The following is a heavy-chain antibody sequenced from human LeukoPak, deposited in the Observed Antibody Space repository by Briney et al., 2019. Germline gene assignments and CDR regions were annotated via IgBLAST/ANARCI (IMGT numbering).Heavy chain of an antibody. CDR1: GGSISSYY. V-gene: IGHV4-4*07. CDR2: VYTSGST. CDR3: ARGDFSGSGTYYNRDYYGMDV. Sequence: SETLSLTCTVSGGSISSYYWSWIRQPAGKGLEGIGRVYTSGSTNYNPSLKSRVTMSVDTSKNQFSLKLSSVTAADTAVYYCARGDFSGSGTYYNRDYYGMDVWGQGTTVTVSS. D-gene: IGHD3-10*01. J-gene: IGHJ6*02.